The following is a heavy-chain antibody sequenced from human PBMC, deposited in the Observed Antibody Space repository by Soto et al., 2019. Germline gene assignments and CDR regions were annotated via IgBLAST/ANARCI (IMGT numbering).Heavy chain of an antibody. Sequence: QVQLQESGPGLVKPSETLSLTCTVSGGSISSYYWSWIRQPPGKGLEWIGYIYYSGSTNYNPSLKSRVTISVDTSKNQFSLRLSSVTAADTAVYYCARGPIPASNYDYYGMDVW. CDR1: GGSISSYY. CDR3: ARGPIPASNYDYYGMDV. J-gene: IGHJ6*01. CDR2: IYYSGST. D-gene: IGHD2-2*02. V-gene: IGHV4-59*01.